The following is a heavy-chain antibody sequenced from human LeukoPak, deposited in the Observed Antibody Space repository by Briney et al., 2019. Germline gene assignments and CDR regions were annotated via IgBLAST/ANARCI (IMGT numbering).Heavy chain of an antibody. CDR2: INHSGST. CDR1: GGSFSGYY. V-gene: IGHV4-34*01. J-gene: IGHJ6*03. D-gene: IGHD6-6*01. CDR3: ARGGRSSSAYYYYYYYMDV. Sequence: PSETLSLTCAVYGGSFSGYYWSWIRQPPGKGLEWIGEINHSGSTNYNPSLKSRVTKSVDTSKNQFSLKLSSVTAADTAVYYCARGGRSSSAYYYYYYYMDVWGKGTTATVSS.